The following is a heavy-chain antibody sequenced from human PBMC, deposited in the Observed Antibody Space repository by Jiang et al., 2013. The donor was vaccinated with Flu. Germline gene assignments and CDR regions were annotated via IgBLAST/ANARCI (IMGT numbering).Heavy chain of an antibody. CDR2: VGASGDNT. CDR1: GFTFNTHA. Sequence: EVQLLESGGGLVQPGGSLRLSCAASGFTFNTHAMSWVRQAPGKGLEWVSAVGASGDNTYYTDSVKGRFTISRDNSKNTLYLQMNSLRAEDTAVYYCAKKINSDNGMDVWGQGTTVTV. V-gene: IGHV3-23*01. D-gene: IGHD2-21*02. J-gene: IGHJ6*02. CDR3: AKKINSDNGMDV.